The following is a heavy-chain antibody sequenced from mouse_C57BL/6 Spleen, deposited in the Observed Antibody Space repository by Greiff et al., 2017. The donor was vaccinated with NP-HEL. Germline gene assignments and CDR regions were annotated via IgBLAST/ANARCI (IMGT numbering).Heavy chain of an antibody. CDR2: IYPGSGST. CDR3: ARRDYWDAMDY. CDR1: GYTFTSYW. V-gene: IGHV1-55*01. J-gene: IGHJ4*01. D-gene: IGHD1-1*01. Sequence: VQLQQPGAELVKPGASVKMSCKASGYTFTSYWITWVKQRPGQGLERIGDIYPGSGSTNYNEKFKSKATLTVDTSSSTAYMQLSSLTSEDSAVYYCARRDYWDAMDYWGQGTSVTVSS.